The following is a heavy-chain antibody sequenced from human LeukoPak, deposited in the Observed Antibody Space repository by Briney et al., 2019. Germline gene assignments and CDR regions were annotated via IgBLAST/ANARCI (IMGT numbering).Heavy chain of an antibody. CDR1: GSTVSSNY. V-gene: IGHV3-66*01. J-gene: IGHJ5*02. CDR2: IYSGGST. CDR3: ARDPPLYCSGGSCYFGS. Sequence: QAGGSLRLSCAASGSTVSSNYMSWVRQAPGKGLEWVSVIYSGGSTYYADSVKGRFTISRDNSKNTLYLQMNSLRAEDTAVYYCARDPPLYCSGGSCYFGSWGQGTLVTVSS. D-gene: IGHD2-15*01.